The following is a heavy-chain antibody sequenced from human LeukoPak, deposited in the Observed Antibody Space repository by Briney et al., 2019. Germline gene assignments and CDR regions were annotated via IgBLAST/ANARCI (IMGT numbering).Heavy chain of an antibody. CDR1: GFTFSSYA. D-gene: IGHD5-12*01. Sequence: GGSLRLSCAASGFTFSSYAMSWVRQAPGKGLEWVSAISGSGGSTYYADSVKGRFTISRDNSKNTLYLQMNSLRAEDTAVYYCARDFRYSGYELDYYYYGMDVWGQGTTVTVSS. CDR2: ISGSGGST. J-gene: IGHJ6*02. V-gene: IGHV3-23*01. CDR3: ARDFRYSGYELDYYYYGMDV.